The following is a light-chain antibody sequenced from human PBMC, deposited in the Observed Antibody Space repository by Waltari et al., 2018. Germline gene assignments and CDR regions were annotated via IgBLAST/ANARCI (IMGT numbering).Light chain of an antibody. J-gene: IGKJ1*01. CDR1: VSVLYAADNKHY. Sequence: DIAMTQSPDSLAVSLGGTAPITCKAPVSVLYAADNKHYLSWYQQKRGQPPKLLIYWASTRASGVPDRFSGSGVLTDFTLTISNLQPEDVAVYYCQQYYNSPRTFGQGTKVEIK. CDR2: WAS. V-gene: IGKV4-1*01. CDR3: QQYYNSPRT.